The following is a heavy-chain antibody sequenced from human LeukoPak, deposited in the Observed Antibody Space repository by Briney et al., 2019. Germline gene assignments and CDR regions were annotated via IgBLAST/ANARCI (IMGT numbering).Heavy chain of an antibody. D-gene: IGHD6-13*01. J-gene: IGHJ6*03. V-gene: IGHV1-69*05. CDR2: IIPIFGTA. Sequence: SVKVSCKASGGTFSSYAISWVRQAPGQGLEWMGGIIPIFGTANYAQKFQGRVTITTDESTSTAYMELSSLRSEDTAVYYCARSGRSSSWPHYYYYYMDVWGKGTTVTVSS. CDR3: ARSGRSSSWPHYYYYYMDV. CDR1: GGTFSSYA.